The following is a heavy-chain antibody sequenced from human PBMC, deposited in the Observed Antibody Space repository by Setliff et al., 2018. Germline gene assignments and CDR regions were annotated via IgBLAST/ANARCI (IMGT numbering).Heavy chain of an antibody. J-gene: IGHJ6*03. V-gene: IGHV7-4-1*02. CDR3: ARGSRFGTMLYKGDYYMDV. Sequence: ASVKVSCKASGYAFTTYAITWMRQAPGQGLEYMGWINTNTGGPSYAQGFTGWFVFYLDTAVSTAYLQISSLKAEDTALYYCARGSRFGTMLYKGDYYMDVWGKGTTVTVSS. D-gene: IGHD3-10*02. CDR2: INTNTGGP. CDR1: GYAFTTYA.